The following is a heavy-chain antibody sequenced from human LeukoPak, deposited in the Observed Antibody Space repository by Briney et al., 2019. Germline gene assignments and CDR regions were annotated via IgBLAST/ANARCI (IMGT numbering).Heavy chain of an antibody. J-gene: IGHJ5*02. CDR3: ANSDTFYNVMSGP. CDR1: GGYITTNGYY. D-gene: IGHD3-10*01. V-gene: IGHV4-39*02. Sequence: PSETLSLTCTVSGGYITTNGYYWVWIRQSPGEALDWIGSISYSGNSFYNPSLKSRVTISVDTSKNHFSLTLTSVTAADTALYFCANSDTFYNVMSGPWGQGTLVTVSS. CDR2: ISYSGNS.